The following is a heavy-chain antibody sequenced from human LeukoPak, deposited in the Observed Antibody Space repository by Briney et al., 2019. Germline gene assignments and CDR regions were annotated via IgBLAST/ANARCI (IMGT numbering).Heavy chain of an antibody. D-gene: IGHD2-15*01. CDR1: CRPFRVYY. CDR3: ARASLGVVGSHFDY. CDR2: INHSEST. V-gene: IGHV4-34*01. J-gene: IGHJ4*02. Sequence: PSETLSLTCAVCCRPFRVYYGNWIRQPPGKGLEWIGEINHSESTKYNPPLKRRVTISVDTSKNQFSLKPASVTAADTAVYYCARASLGVVGSHFDYWGQGTLVTVSS.